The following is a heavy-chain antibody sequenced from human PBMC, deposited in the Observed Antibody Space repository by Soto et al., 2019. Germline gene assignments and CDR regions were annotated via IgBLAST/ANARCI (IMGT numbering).Heavy chain of an antibody. Sequence: EVQLVESGGGLVQPGGSLRLSCAASGFIFSDQHMNWVRQAPGKGLEWVGRAGHKADGYTIEYAASVKGRFTISRDDSKNSLFLQMNSLKTEDTALYYCVGESYFRFDYWGQGSLVTVST. CDR2: AGHKADGYTI. J-gene: IGHJ4*02. D-gene: IGHD3-16*01. CDR1: GFIFSDQH. V-gene: IGHV3-72*01. CDR3: VGESYFRFDY.